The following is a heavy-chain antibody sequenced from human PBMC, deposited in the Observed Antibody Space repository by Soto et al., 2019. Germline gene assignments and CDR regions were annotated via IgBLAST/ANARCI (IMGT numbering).Heavy chain of an antibody. CDR3: ARHLKPRAVVQLWA. Sequence: ASVKVSCKASGYTFTSYAMHWVRQAPGQRLEWMGWINAGNGNTKYSQKLQGRVTITRDTSASTAYMELSSLRSEDTAVYYCARHLKPRAVVQLWAWGQGTLVRVSS. J-gene: IGHJ5*02. D-gene: IGHD5-18*01. CDR1: GYTFTSYA. CDR2: INAGNGNT. V-gene: IGHV1-3*01.